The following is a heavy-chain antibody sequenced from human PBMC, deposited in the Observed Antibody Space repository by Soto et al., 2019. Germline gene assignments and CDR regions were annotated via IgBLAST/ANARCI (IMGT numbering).Heavy chain of an antibody. V-gene: IGHV1-18*01. CDR3: ARDLRYSSGWYGAPSDAFDI. J-gene: IGHJ3*02. CDR1: GYTFTSYG. D-gene: IGHD6-19*01. Sequence: ASVTVSCQASGYTFTSYGISWVRQAPGQGLEWMGWISAYNGNTNYAQKLQGRVTMTTDTSTSTAYMELRSLRSDDTAVYYCARDLRYSSGWYGAPSDAFDIWGQGTMVTVSS. CDR2: ISAYNGNT.